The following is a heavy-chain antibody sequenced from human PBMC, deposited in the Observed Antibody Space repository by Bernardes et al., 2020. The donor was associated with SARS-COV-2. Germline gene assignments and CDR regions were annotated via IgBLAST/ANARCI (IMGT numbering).Heavy chain of an antibody. CDR3: AKLRSVLWIHPYYNAMDA. CDR1: GFTFNNFG. V-gene: IGHV3-30*18. D-gene: IGHD3-10*01. CDR2: ISYEGSIQ. J-gene: IGHJ6*02. Sequence: GGSLRLSCEASGFTFNNFGMHWVRQAPGKGLEWVAVISYEGSIQHYADSVKDRFTISRDSSKNTVYLQMNTLRPEDTAVYYCAKLRSVLWIHPYYNAMDAWGQGTTVTVSS.